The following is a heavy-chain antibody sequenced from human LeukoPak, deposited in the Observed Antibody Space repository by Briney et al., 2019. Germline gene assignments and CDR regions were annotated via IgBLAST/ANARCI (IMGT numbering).Heavy chain of an antibody. Sequence: GGSLRLTYAASGFTFSSYAMSWVRQAPGKGLEWVSTISGTGGTTYYAASVKGRFTISRDNSKNTLYLQTNSLRAEDTAVYYCAKDPRSTAVTTSRSFDYWGQGTLVTVSS. J-gene: IGHJ4*02. CDR2: ISGTGGTT. D-gene: IGHD4-11*01. CDR3: AKDPRSTAVTTSRSFDY. CDR1: GFTFSSYA. V-gene: IGHV3-23*01.